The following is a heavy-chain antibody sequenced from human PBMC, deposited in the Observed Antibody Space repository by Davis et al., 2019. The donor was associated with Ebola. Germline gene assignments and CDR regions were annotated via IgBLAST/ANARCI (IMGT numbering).Heavy chain of an antibody. J-gene: IGHJ6*02. Sequence: GESLKISCAASGFTFSSYSMNWVRQAPGKGLEWVSYISSSSSTIYYADSVKGRFTISRDNSKNTLHLQMNSLRADDTAVYYCAKGYSSGRLDVWGQGTTVTVSS. D-gene: IGHD6-19*01. CDR3: AKGYSSGRLDV. V-gene: IGHV3-48*01. CDR2: ISSSSSTI. CDR1: GFTFSSYS.